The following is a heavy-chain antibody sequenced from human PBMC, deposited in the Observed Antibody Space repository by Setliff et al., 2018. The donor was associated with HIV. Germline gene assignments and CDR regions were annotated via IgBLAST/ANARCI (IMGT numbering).Heavy chain of an antibody. V-gene: IGHV4-39*07. J-gene: IGHJ2*01. Sequence: SETLSLTCTVSGGSISSSSYYWGWIRQPPGKGLEWIGSIYYSGSTYYNPSLKSRVTISADTSKNQFSLKLSSVTAADTAVYYCATSRYGGYDSWYFDLWGRGTLVTVSS. CDR2: IYYSGST. D-gene: IGHD5-12*01. CDR1: GGSISSSSYY. CDR3: ATSRYGGYDSWYFDL.